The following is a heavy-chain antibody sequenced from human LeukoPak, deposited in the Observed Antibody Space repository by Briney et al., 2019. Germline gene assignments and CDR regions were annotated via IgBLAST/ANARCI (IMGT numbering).Heavy chain of an antibody. D-gene: IGHD2-15*01. Sequence: PSETLSLTCTVSGGSICTYYWSWIRQPPGKGLEWIGYIYYSGSTNYNPSLKSRVTMSVDTSKNQFSLKLSSVTAADTAVYYCARADCSGGSCYAFDIWGQGTMVTVSS. V-gene: IGHV4-59*01. CDR3: ARADCSGGSCYAFDI. CDR2: IYYSGST. CDR1: GGSICTYY. J-gene: IGHJ3*02.